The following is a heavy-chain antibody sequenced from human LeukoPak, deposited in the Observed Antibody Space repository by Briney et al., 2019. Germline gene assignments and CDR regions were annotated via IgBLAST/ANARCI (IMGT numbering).Heavy chain of an antibody. D-gene: IGHD3-22*01. J-gene: IGHJ3*01. CDR1: SGSIGSYY. CDR3: VGAKKWLSFDL. V-gene: IGHV4-59*08. CDR2: INHSGTT. Sequence: SETLSLTCSVSSGSIGSYYWSWIRQSPGKELEWIGYINHSGTTNYNPSLESRVTISMDTSESYFSLKLSSVTAADTAVYYCVGAKKWLSFDLWGQGTMVSVSS.